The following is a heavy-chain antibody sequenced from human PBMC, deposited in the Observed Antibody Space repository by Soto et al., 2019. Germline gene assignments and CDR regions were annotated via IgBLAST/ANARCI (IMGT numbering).Heavy chain of an antibody. CDR2: FTGSSGRT. D-gene: IGHD1-26*01. V-gene: IGHV3-23*01. CDR1: GLTISRWA. J-gene: IGHJ4*02. CDR3: AKQYTSTSRASLDY. Sequence: GLSLRLARPVSGLTISRWAMYWVRQAPGKGLEWVSGFTGSSGRTFSADSVKGRITISRDTSKNTAYLQMNSVRGDDTAVYYSAKQYTSTSRASLDYWGQG.